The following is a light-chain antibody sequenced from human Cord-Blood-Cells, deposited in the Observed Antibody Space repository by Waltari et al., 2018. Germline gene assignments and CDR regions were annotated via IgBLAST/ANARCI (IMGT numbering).Light chain of an antibody. CDR2: DAS. Sequence: IQLTQYPSSLSASVGDRVTITCRASQGISSALAWYQQKPGKDPKLLIYDASSVESGVPSRFSGSGAGTDFTLTISSLQPEDFATYYCQQFNSYPLSFGQGTRLEIK. V-gene: IGKV1-13*02. CDR1: QGISSA. CDR3: QQFNSYPLS. J-gene: IGKJ5*01.